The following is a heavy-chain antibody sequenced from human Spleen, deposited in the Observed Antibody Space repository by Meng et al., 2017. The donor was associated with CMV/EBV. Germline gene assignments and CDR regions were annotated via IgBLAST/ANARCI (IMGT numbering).Heavy chain of an antibody. CDR1: GFTFTNAW. V-gene: IGHV3-15*01. D-gene: IGHD3-3*01. J-gene: IGHJ6*02. Sequence: SCVGSGFTFTNAWMSWVRQAPGKGLEWVGRIKSNTHGGTTDFAAPVKGRFTISRDDSKNTLYLQMNSLKIDDTGVYYCTTGPYDSDVWGQGTTVTVSS. CDR3: TTGPYDSDV. CDR2: IKSNTHGGTT.